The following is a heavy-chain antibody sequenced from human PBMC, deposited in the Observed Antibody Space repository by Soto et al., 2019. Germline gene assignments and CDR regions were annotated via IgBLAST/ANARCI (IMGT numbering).Heavy chain of an antibody. J-gene: IGHJ4*02. Sequence: ASVKVSCKASGYTFTSYGISWVRQAPGQGLEWMGWISAYNGNTNYAQKLQGRVTMTTDTSTSAAYMELRSLRSDDTAVYYCAIIGYSGYDLGYWGQGTLVTVSS. CDR1: GYTFTSYG. CDR3: AIIGYSGYDLGY. D-gene: IGHD5-12*01. CDR2: ISAYNGNT. V-gene: IGHV1-18*04.